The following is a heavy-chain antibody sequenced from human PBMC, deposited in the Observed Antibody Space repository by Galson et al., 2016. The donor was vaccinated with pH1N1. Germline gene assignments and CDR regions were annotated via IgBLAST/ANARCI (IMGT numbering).Heavy chain of an antibody. Sequence: SLRLSCAASGFIFSDYWMSWVRQAPGKGLEWVAKINQDGSRKYYVDSMKGRCTISRDNAENSLPLQMNSLRVEDTALYYCATEDYYTSLYWGQGILVTVSS. CDR3: ATEDYYTSLY. J-gene: IGHJ4*02. CDR1: GFIFSDYW. V-gene: IGHV3-7*01. CDR2: INQDGSRK. D-gene: IGHD1-26*01.